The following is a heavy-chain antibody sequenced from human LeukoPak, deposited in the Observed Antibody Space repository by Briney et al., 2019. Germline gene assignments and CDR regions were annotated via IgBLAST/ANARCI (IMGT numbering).Heavy chain of an antibody. J-gene: IGHJ4*02. CDR1: GGSISSSSYY. CDR2: IYYSGST. CDR3: ARQSSTSCYIDY. D-gene: IGHD2-2*02. Sequence: KPSETLSLTCTVSGGSISSSSYYWGWLRQPPGKGLEGIGSIYYSGSTFYNPSLKRRVTISVDTSKNQFSLKLSSVTATDTAVYFCARQSSTSCYIDYWGQGTLVGVSS. V-gene: IGHV4-39*01.